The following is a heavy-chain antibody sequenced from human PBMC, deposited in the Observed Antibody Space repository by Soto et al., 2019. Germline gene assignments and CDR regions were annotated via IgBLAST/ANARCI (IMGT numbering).Heavy chain of an antibody. CDR2: MYYSGST. V-gene: IGHV4-59*01. CDR1: GGSISVYY. Sequence: SETLSLTCTVSGGSISVYYWSWVRQPPGKGLEWIGYMYYSGSTTYNPSLKSRVTMSVDTSKNHFSLKLNSVTTADTAVYYCARLISAGAWLDPWGQGTLVTVPQ. D-gene: IGHD2-8*01. CDR3: ARLISAGAWLDP. J-gene: IGHJ5*02.